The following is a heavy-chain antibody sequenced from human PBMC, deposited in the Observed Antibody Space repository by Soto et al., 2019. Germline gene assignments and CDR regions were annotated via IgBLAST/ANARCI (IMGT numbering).Heavy chain of an antibody. V-gene: IGHV4-61*08. CDR3: ARGGSYYYYYGLDV. J-gene: IGHJ6*02. CDR2: IYYSGST. Sequence: SETLSLTCTVPGVSVTNGDYYWNWIRQPPGKGLEWIGYIYYSGSTNYNPSLKSRVTMSLDTSKNQFSLRLSSVTAADTAAYFCARGGSYYYYYGLDVWGQGTTVTVSS. D-gene: IGHD1-26*01. CDR1: GVSVTNGDYY.